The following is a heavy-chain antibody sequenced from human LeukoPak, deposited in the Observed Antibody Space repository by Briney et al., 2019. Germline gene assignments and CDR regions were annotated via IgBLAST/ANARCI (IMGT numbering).Heavy chain of an antibody. Sequence: GASVKVSCKASGYTFTSYYMHWVRQAPGQGLEWMGIINPSGGSTSYAQKFQGRVTMTTDTSTSTAYMELRSLRSDDTAVYYCARDRDLTGSRGAFDIWGQGTMVTVSS. J-gene: IGHJ3*02. CDR1: GYTFTSYY. CDR3: ARDRDLTGSRGAFDI. D-gene: IGHD1-26*01. CDR2: INPSGGST. V-gene: IGHV1-46*01.